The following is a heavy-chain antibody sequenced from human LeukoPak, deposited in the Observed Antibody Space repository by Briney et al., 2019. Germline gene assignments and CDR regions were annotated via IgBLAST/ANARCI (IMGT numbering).Heavy chain of an antibody. CDR3: ARDDDYSNYGYFDY. CDR1: GYSISSGYF. D-gene: IGHD4-11*01. CDR2: IYNSGST. V-gene: IGHV4-38-2*02. Sequence: SETLSLTCTVSGYSISSGYFWGWIRQPPGKGLEWIGTIYNSGSTYYNASLESRVTISVDTSKNQFSLKLSSVTAADTAVYYCARDDDYSNYGYFDYWGQGTLVTVSS. J-gene: IGHJ4*02.